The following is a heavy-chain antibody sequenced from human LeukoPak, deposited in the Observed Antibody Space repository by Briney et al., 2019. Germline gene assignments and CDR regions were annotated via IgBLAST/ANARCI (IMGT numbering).Heavy chain of an antibody. CDR3: ARRPEGLYGSGSYYNWFDP. Sequence: SVKVSCKASGGTFSSYAISWVRQAPGQGLEWMGGIIPIFGTANYAQNFQGRVTITTDESTSTAYMELSSLRSEDTAVYYCARRPEGLYGSGSYYNWFDPWGQGTLVTVSS. CDR2: IIPIFGTA. V-gene: IGHV1-69*05. J-gene: IGHJ5*02. CDR1: GGTFSSYA. D-gene: IGHD3-10*01.